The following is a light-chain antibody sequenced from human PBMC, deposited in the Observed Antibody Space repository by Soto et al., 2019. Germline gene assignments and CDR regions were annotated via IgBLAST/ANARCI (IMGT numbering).Light chain of an antibody. J-gene: IGKJ1*01. CDR1: LSRDNF. V-gene: IGKV1-5*01. CDR3: QQYNRYWT. CDR2: DAS. Sequence: DIPMSQYPSTVFASXGDRVTIGCRARLSRDNFLARYQQTTGXAPKVXIYDASSLESGVTSRFSGSGYEKEFTLTISSLLPDDLATYDCQQYNRYWTFGQGTKVDI.